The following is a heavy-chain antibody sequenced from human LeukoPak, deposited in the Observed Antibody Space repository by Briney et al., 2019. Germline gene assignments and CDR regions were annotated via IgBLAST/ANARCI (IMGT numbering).Heavy chain of an antibody. Sequence: SETLSLTCTVSGVSISSYYWSWIRQPPGKGLEWIGYIYYSGSTNYNPSLKSRVTISVDTSENQFSLKLSSVTAADTAVYYCARVGTYSSGWEIDYWGQGTLVTVSS. CDR1: GVSISSYY. CDR2: IYYSGST. V-gene: IGHV4-59*01. D-gene: IGHD6-19*01. CDR3: ARVGTYSSGWEIDY. J-gene: IGHJ4*02.